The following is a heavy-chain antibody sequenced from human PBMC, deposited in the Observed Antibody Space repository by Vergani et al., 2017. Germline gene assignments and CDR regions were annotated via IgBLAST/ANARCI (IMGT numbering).Heavy chain of an antibody. J-gene: IGHJ5*02. V-gene: IGHV4-39*07. CDR2: IYYSGST. CDR1: GGSISSSSYY. D-gene: IGHD2-2*01. CDR3: ARELTXGYCSSTSCSNLNWFDP. Sequence: QLRLQESGPGLVKPSETLSLTCTVSGGSISSSSYYWGWIRQPPGKGLEWIGSIYYSGSTYYNPSLKSRVTISVDTSKNQFSLKRSSVTAADTAVYYCARELTXGYCSSTSCSNLNWFDPWGQGTLVTVSS.